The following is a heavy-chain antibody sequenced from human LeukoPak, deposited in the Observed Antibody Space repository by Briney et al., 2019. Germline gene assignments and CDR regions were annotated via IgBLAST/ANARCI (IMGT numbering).Heavy chain of an antibody. Sequence: GESLKISCKGSGYSFNTYWIGWVRQMPGKGLEWMGIIYPGDSDTRYNPSFQGQVTISADKSISTAYLQWNSLKASDTDMYFCARRDSSGSYNYMDVWGKGTTVTVSS. CDR1: GYSFNTYW. CDR2: IYPGDSDT. V-gene: IGHV5-51*01. CDR3: ARRDSSGSYNYMDV. D-gene: IGHD3-22*01. J-gene: IGHJ6*03.